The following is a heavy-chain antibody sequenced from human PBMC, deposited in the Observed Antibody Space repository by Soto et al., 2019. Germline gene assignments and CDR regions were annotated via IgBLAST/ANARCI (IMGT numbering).Heavy chain of an antibody. J-gene: IGHJ6*02. CDR3: ARTEPIVGAPYGTDV. V-gene: IGHV1-18*04. CDR2: ISAYNGNT. Sequence: ASVKVSCKASGYTFTSYGISWVRQAPGQGLEWMGWISAYNGNTNYAQKLQGRVTMTTDTSTSTAYMELRSLRSDDTAVYYCARTEPIVGAPYGTDVWGQGTTVTVSS. CDR1: GYTFTSYG. D-gene: IGHD1-26*01.